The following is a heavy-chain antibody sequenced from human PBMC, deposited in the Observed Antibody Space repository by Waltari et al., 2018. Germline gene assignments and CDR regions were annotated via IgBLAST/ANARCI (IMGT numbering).Heavy chain of an antibody. Sequence: QVQLVQSGAEVKKPGSSVKVSCKASGGTFSSYAISWVRQAPGQGLEWMGGIIPFLGIANYAQRFQGGATITADESTSTAYMELSSLRSEDTAVYYCASRTSGYAIHYYYYYMDVWGKGTTVTVSS. CDR2: IIPFLGIA. J-gene: IGHJ6*03. D-gene: IGHD5-12*01. CDR3: ASRTSGYAIHYYYYYMDV. CDR1: GGTFSSYA. V-gene: IGHV1-69*04.